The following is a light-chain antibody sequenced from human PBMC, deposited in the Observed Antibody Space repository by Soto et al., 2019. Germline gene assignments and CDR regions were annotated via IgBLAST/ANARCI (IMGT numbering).Light chain of an antibody. CDR1: QSVLYNYNNKNN. J-gene: IGKJ1*01. CDR3: QQYYSTPRT. V-gene: IGKV4-1*01. CDR2: WAS. Sequence: DIVMTQSQGSLAVSLGERATINCKSSQSVLYNYNNKNNLAWYQQKPGQPPKLLIYWASTRKSGVPDRFSGSESGTDFTLTISSLQAEDVAVYYCQQYYSTPRTFGQGTKVDI.